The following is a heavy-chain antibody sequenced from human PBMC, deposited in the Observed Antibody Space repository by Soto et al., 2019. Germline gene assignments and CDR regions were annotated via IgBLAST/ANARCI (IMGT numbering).Heavy chain of an antibody. V-gene: IGHV3-21*01. CDR1: GFTFSSYS. CDR3: ARDRIASGSYFDY. CDR2: ISSSSSYI. Sequence: GGSLRLSCAASGFTFSSYSMNWVRQAPGKGLEWVSSISSSSSYIYYADSVKGRFTISRGNAKNSLYLQMNSLRAEDTAVYYCARDRIASGSYFDYWGQGTLVTVSS. D-gene: IGHD2-15*01. J-gene: IGHJ4*02.